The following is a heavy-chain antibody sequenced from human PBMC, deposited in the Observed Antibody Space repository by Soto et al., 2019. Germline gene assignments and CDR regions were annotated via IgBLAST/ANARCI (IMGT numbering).Heavy chain of an antibody. V-gene: IGHV1-18*01. CDR1: GYTFTSYG. CDR2: ISAYNGNT. D-gene: IGHD3-10*01. CDR3: ARDGSGSLNYYYYYGMDV. Sequence: GASVKVSCKASGYTFTSYGISWVRQAPGQGLEWMGWISAYNGNTNYAQKLQGRVTMTTDTSTSTAYMELRSLRSDDTAVYYCARDGSGSLNYYYYYGMDVWGQGTTVTVSS. J-gene: IGHJ6*02.